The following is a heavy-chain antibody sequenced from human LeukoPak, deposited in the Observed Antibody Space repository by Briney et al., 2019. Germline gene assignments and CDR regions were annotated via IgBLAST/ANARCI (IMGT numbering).Heavy chain of an antibody. CDR2: IYYSGST. CDR3: ARETVTPGSYYYYYMDV. J-gene: IGHJ6*03. CDR1: GDSISRYY. Sequence: SETLSLTCTVSGDSISRYYWSWIRQPPGKGLVWIGYIYYSGSTNYNPSLKSRVTISVDTSKNQFSLKLSSVTAADTAVYYCARETVTPGSYYYYYMDVWGKGTTVTVSS. V-gene: IGHV4-59*01. D-gene: IGHD4-11*01.